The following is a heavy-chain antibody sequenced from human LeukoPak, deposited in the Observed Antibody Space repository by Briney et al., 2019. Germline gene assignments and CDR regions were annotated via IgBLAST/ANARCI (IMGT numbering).Heavy chain of an antibody. CDR2: ISSSSSYI. V-gene: IGHV3-21*01. J-gene: IGHJ4*02. CDR1: GFTFSSYS. D-gene: IGHD4-11*01. Sequence: PGGSLRLSCAASGFTFSSYSMNWVRQAPGKGLEWVSSISSSSSYIYYADSVKGRFTISRDNAKNSLYLQMNSLRAEDTAVYYCARALSNKRALDYWGQGTLVTVSS. CDR3: ARALSNKRALDY.